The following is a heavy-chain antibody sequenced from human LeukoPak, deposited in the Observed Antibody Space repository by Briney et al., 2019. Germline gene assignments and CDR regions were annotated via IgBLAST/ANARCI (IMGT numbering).Heavy chain of an antibody. CDR2: IFHSGST. D-gene: IGHD5-18*01. J-gene: IGHJ4*02. CDR1: GGSVSTENW. CDR3: ARDYNNYGTPYYFDY. Sequence: SETLSLTCAVFGGSVSTENWWNWVRQPPGKGLEHIGEIFHSGSTSYNPSLQSRVTVSIDKSKNQFSLKLTSVTAADTAVYYCARDYNNYGTPYYFDYWGQGTLVTVSS. V-gene: IGHV4-4*02.